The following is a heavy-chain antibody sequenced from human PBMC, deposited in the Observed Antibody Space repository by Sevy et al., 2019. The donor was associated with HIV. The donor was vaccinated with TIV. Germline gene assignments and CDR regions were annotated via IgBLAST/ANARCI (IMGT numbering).Heavy chain of an antibody. CDR3: TGGPFSF. CDR2: IKPITDTGTT. V-gene: IGHV3-15*01. J-gene: IGHJ4*02. CDR1: GFTFSNAW. Sequence: GGSLRLSCTASGFTFSNAWMTWVRQTPERGLEWVALIKPITDTGTTDYAAPVQGRSTISRDDSKNTVYLQFNSLKTEATAVYYCTGGPFSFWGQGTLVTVSS.